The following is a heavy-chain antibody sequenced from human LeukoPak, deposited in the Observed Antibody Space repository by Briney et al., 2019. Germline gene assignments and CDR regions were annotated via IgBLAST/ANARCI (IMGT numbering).Heavy chain of an antibody. Sequence: GGSLRLSCAASGFTFSSYEMNWVRQAPGKGLEWVSYITSSSSTIYYADSVKGRFTVSRDNAKNSLYLQMNSLRAEDTAVYYCARKWELRRFDFWGQGTLVTVSS. CDR3: ARKWELRRFDF. CDR2: ITSSSSTI. D-gene: IGHD1-26*01. V-gene: IGHV3-48*03. CDR1: GFTFSSYE. J-gene: IGHJ4*02.